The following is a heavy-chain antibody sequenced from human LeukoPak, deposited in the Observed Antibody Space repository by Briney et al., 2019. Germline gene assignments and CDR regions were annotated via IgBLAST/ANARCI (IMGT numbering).Heavy chain of an antibody. D-gene: IGHD2-2*01. V-gene: IGHV3-21*01. CDR3: ARARSSSTGSNWFDP. CDR1: GFTFSSYS. J-gene: IGHJ5*02. Sequence: GGSLRLSCAASGFTFSSYSMNWVRQAPGKGLEWVSSISSSSSHIYYADSVKGRFTISRDNAKNSLYLQMNSLRAEDTAVYYCARARSSSTGSNWFDPWGQGTLVTVSP. CDR2: ISSSSSHI.